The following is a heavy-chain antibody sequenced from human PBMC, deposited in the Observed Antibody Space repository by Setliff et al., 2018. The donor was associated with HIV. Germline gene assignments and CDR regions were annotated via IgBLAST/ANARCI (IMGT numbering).Heavy chain of an antibody. CDR1: GGSVTSYL. CDR3: ARELYGGNSRPFDY. D-gene: IGHD2-21*02. J-gene: IGHJ4*02. CDR2: IYYTGIT. V-gene: IGHV4-59*02. Sequence: LSLTCSISGGSVTSYLWHWFRQPPGKGLEWIGYIYYTGITDNNPSLEGRVTISVDKSKNQVSLRSKSVTTADTAVYYCARELYGGNSRPFDYWGQGALVTVSS.